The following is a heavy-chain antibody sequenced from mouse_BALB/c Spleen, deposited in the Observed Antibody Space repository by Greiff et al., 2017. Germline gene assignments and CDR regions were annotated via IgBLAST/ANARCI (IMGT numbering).Heavy chain of an antibody. V-gene: IGHV14-4*02. D-gene: IGHD2-1*01. CDR3: NAGGNYWAMDY. CDR1: GFNIKDYY. J-gene: IGHJ4*01. Sequence: VQLQQSGAELVRSGASVKLSCTASGFNIKDYYMHWVKQRPEQGLEWIGWIDPENGDTEYAPKFQGKATMTADTSSNTAYLQLSSLTSEDTAVYYCNAGGNYWAMDYWGQGTSVTVSS. CDR2: IDPENGDT.